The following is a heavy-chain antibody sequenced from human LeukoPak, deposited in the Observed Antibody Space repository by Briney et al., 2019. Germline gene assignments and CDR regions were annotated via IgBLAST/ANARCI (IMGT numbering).Heavy chain of an antibody. Sequence: SETLSLTCAVYGGSFSGYYWSWIRQPPGKGLEWIGEINHSGSNNYNPSLKSRVTISVDTSKKQFSLKLSSVTAADTAVHYCARGLSVVGATGCAFDIWGQGTMVTVSS. J-gene: IGHJ3*02. D-gene: IGHD1-26*01. CDR3: ARGLSVVGATGCAFDI. V-gene: IGHV4-34*01. CDR2: INHSGSN. CDR1: GGSFSGYY.